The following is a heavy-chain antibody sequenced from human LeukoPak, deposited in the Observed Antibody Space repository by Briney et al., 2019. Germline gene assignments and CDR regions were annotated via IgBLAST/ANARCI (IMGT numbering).Heavy chain of an antibody. Sequence: GGSLRLSCAASGFTFSSFGIHWVRQAPGKGLEWVAVIWFDGSNEYYADSVKGRFTISRDNAKNTLYLQMNSLRAEDTAVYYCAREALGFDYWGQGILVTVSS. J-gene: IGHJ4*02. V-gene: IGHV3-33*01. CDR2: IWFDGSNE. CDR3: AREALGFDY. CDR1: GFTFSSFG. D-gene: IGHD3-16*01.